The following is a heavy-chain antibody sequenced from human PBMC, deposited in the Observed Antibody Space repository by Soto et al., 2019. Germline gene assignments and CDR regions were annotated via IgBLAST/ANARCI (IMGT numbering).Heavy chain of an antibody. CDR3: ARGGGGCGGGSSSTINYSSYYTRDV. Sequence: QVQLVQSGAEVKKPGSSVKVSCKASGGTFSSYTISWVRQAPGQGLEWMGRIIPILGIANYAQKFQGRVTSPAEKAETTAYREVSGRMWGDGAVYSWARGGGGCGGGSSSTINYSSYYTRDVGGKGPPVPVPS. D-gene: IGHD2-15*01. CDR1: GGTFSSYT. J-gene: IGHJ6*03. CDR2: IIPILGIA. V-gene: IGHV1-69*02.